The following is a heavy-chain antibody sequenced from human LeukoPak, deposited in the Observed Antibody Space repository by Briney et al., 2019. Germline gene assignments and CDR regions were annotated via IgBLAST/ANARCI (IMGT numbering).Heavy chain of an antibody. CDR3: ARGDGDYDFDY. J-gene: IGHJ4*02. D-gene: IGHD4-17*01. CDR2: IYYSGST. CDR1: GGSISSGDYY. V-gene: IGHV4-30-4*08. Sequence: PSQTLSLTCTVSGGSISSGDYYWSWIRQPPGKGLEWIGYIYYSGSTYNNPSLKSRVTISVDTSKNQFSLKLSSVTAADTAVYYCARGDGDYDFDYWGQGTLVTVSS.